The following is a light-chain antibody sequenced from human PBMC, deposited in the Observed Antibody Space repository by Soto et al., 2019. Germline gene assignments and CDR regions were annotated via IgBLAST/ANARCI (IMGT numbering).Light chain of an antibody. J-gene: IGKJ5*01. CDR2: DAS. CDR1: QDICNN. V-gene: IGKV1-17*03. CDR3: LQHTNFPIT. Sequence: DMERPQSPGAMSSSVGDRVTITCRASQDICNNLVWFQQRPGKVPKRLIYDASSLQIGVTARFSGSGSGTDFILTISSLQPEDFATYYCLQHTNFPITFGQGTRLEAK.